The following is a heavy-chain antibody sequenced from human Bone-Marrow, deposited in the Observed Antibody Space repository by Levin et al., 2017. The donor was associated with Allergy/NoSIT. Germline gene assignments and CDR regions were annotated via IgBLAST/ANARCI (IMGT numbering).Heavy chain of an antibody. CDR3: AKAEYSSLYLYGRDV. J-gene: IGHJ6*02. V-gene: IGHV3-9*01. Sequence: SLKISCVASGFTFDEYAMHWVRQAPGKGPEWVSGINWNSATIGYADSVKGRFTISRDNAKNSLYLQMNSLRAEDTAFYYCAKAEYSSLYLYGRDVWGPGTAVTVS. D-gene: IGHD6-13*01. CDR1: GFTFDEYA. CDR2: INWNSATI.